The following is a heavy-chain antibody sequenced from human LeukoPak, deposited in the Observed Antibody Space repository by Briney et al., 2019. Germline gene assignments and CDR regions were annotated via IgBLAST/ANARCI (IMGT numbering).Heavy chain of an antibody. D-gene: IGHD6-13*01. CDR3: ARVGGSSSWYYFDY. V-gene: IGHV1-2*02. Sequence: ASVKVSCKASGHTFTSYGISWVRQAPGQGLEWMGWINPNSGGTNYAQKFQGRVTMTRDTSISTAYMELSRLRSDDTAVYYCARVGGSSSWYYFDYWGQGTLVTVSS. CDR1: GHTFTSYG. CDR2: INPNSGGT. J-gene: IGHJ4*02.